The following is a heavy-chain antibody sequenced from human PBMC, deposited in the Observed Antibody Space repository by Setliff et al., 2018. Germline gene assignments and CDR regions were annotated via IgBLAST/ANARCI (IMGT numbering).Heavy chain of an antibody. V-gene: IGHV1-69*10. CDR2: IIPVLGIA. Sequence: SVKVSCKASGGTFSRYAISWVRQAPGQGLEWMGGIIPVLGIANHAQKFQGRVTITADESTSTAYMEQSSLRSEDTAVYYCAREEARGYSHGDAFDIWGQGTMVTVSS. D-gene: IGHD5-18*01. CDR1: GGTFSRYA. CDR3: AREEARGYSHGDAFDI. J-gene: IGHJ3*02.